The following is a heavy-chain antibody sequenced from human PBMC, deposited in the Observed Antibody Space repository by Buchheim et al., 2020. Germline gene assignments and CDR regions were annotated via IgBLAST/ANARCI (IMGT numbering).Heavy chain of an antibody. D-gene: IGHD2-2*01. Sequence: QVQLVESGGGVVQPGRSLRLSCAASGFTFSSYGMHWVRQAPGKGLEWVAVISYDGSNKYYADSVKGRFTISRDNSKNTLYLQMNSLRAEDTAVYYCAKGDPREEVPAAISYYYYYGMDVWGQGTT. CDR2: ISYDGSNK. CDR1: GFTFSSYG. V-gene: IGHV3-30*18. CDR3: AKGDPREEVPAAISYYYYYGMDV. J-gene: IGHJ6*02.